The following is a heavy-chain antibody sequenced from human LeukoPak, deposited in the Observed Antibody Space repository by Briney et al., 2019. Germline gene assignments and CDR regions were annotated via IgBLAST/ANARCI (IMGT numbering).Heavy chain of an antibody. J-gene: IGHJ4*02. CDR1: GFTFSSYE. V-gene: IGHV3-48*03. CDR3: ARESGYYNFDY. D-gene: IGHD3-9*01. CDR2: ISSSGSTI. Sequence: GGSVRLSCAVSGFTFSSYEMNWVRQAPGKGLEWVSYISSSGSTIYYADSVKGRFTISRDNAKNSLYLQMNSLRAEDTAVYYCARESGYYNFDYWGQGTLVTVSS.